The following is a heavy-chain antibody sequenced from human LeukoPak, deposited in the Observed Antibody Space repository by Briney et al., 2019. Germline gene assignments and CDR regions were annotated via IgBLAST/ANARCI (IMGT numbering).Heavy chain of an antibody. J-gene: IGHJ5*02. CDR2: IYYSGST. CDR1: GGSISSYY. V-gene: IGHV4-59*01. D-gene: IGHD3-16*01. CDR3: ARVRKSRGGGNWFDP. Sequence: PSETLSLTCTVSGGSISSYYWSWIRQPPGKGLEWIGYIYYSGSTNYNPSLKSRVTISVDTSKNQFSLKLSSVTAADTAVYYCARVRKSRGGGNWFDPWGQGTLVTVSS.